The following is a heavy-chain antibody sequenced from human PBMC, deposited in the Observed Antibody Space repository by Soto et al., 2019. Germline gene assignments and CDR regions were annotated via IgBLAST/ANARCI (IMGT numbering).Heavy chain of an antibody. CDR3: ARLDKFNGGWS. CDR1: GFTFSSYA. J-gene: IGHJ4*02. CDR2: VSHDGKSG. D-gene: IGHD6-19*01. Sequence: QVQLVESGGGEVQPGRSLRLSCAASGFTFSSYAMHWVRRAPGKGLEWVAAVSHDGKSGFYADSVSGRFTVSRDNSNNLVYLQMDRLRPEDTALFYCARLDKFNGGWSWGQGTAVTVSS. V-gene: IGHV3-30*14.